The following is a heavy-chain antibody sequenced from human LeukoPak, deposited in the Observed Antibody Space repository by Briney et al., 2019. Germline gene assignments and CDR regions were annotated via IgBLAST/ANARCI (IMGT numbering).Heavy chain of an antibody. CDR2: IRSKTDGGTT. CDR1: TFTFSSYG. V-gene: IGHV3-15*01. CDR3: TTIAPAGGGYDY. Sequence: GGSLRLSCGASTFTFSSYGMSWVRQAPGKGLECVGRIRSKTDGGTTDYAAAVKGRFTISRDDSKNTLYLQMNSLKTDDTAVYYCTTIAPAGGGYDYWGQGTLVTVSS. D-gene: IGHD6-13*01. J-gene: IGHJ4*02.